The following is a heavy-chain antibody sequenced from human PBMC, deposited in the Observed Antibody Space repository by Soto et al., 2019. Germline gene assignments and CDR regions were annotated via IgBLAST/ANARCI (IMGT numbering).Heavy chain of an antibody. Sequence: QVQLVESGGGVVQPGRSLRLSCAASGFTFSSYGMHWVRQAPGKGLEWVAVIWYDGSNKNYADYVKGRFTMSRDNSKITLYLQMNSVRAEDTAVYYCARVDLYSYGFGGFDYWGQGTLVTVSS. CDR2: IWYDGSNK. CDR3: ARVDLYSYGFGGFDY. V-gene: IGHV3-33*01. D-gene: IGHD5-18*01. CDR1: GFTFSSYG. J-gene: IGHJ4*02.